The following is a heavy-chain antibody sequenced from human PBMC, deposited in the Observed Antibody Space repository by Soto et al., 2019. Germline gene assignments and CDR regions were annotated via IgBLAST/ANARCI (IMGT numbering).Heavy chain of an antibody. Sequence: SQTLSLTCAISVDSLSSNSAAWNWIRQSPSTGLEWLGRTYYRSKWYNDYAVPVKSRITINQDTSKNQFSLQLNSVNPVDTAVYSCTRVFAVAGSPIDPWGQGTLVTVSA. CDR1: VDSLSSNSAA. CDR2: TYYRSKWYN. V-gene: IGHV6-1*01. J-gene: IGHJ5*02. D-gene: IGHD6-19*01. CDR3: TRVFAVAGSPIDP.